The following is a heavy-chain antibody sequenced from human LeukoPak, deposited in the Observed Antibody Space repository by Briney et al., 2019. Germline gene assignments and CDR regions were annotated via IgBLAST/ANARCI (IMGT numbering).Heavy chain of an antibody. CDR1: GFTFSGSA. CDR2: IRSKANSYAT. Sequence: PGGSLRLSCAASGFTFSGSAMHWVRQASGKGLEWVGRIRSKANSYATAYAASVKGRFTISRDDSKNTAYLQMNSLRAEDTAVYYCARAKTGGYYYYMDVWGKGTTVTVSS. CDR3: ARAKTGGYYYYMDV. D-gene: IGHD3-16*01. J-gene: IGHJ6*03. V-gene: IGHV3-73*01.